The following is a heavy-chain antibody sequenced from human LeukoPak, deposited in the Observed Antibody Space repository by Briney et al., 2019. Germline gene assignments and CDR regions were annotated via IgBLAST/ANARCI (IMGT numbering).Heavy chain of an antibody. CDR3: VRPAATITEGGY. CDR2: IYPHDSDT. D-gene: IGHD5-24*01. CDR1: GYSFTTYW. J-gene: IGHJ4*02. V-gene: IGHV5-51*01. Sequence: GESLKISCKSSGYSFTTYWLGWVRQMPGQGLEWMGIIYPHDSDTRYSPSFQGQVTISADKSITTAFLQWSSLKASDTGMYYCVRPAATITEGGYWGQGTLVTVSS.